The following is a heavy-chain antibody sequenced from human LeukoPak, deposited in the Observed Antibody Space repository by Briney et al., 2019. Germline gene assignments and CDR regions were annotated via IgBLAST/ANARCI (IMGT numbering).Heavy chain of an antibody. D-gene: IGHD2-2*01. V-gene: IGHV1-18*01. J-gene: IGHJ4*02. CDR3: ALNWGLVVVPAAIGYY. CDR1: GYTFTSYG. CDR2: ISAYNGNT. Sequence: ASVKVCCNASGYTFTSYGISWVRQAPGQGLEWMGWISAYNGNTNYAQKLQGRVTMTTDTFTSTAYMELRSLRSDDTAVYYCALNWGLVVVPAAIGYYWGQGTLVTVSS.